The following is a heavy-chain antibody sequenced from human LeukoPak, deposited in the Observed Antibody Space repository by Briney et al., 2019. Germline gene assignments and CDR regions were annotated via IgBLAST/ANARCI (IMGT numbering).Heavy chain of an antibody. Sequence: SETLSLTCTVSGGPISSYYWSWIRQPAGKGLEWIGRIYTSGSTNYNPSLKSRVTMSVDTSKNQFSLKLSSVTAADTAVYYCARAFRPDYYYDSSGSGYYYFDYWGQGTLVTVSS. D-gene: IGHD3-22*01. V-gene: IGHV4-4*07. CDR3: ARAFRPDYYYDSSGSGYYYFDY. CDR2: IYTSGST. CDR1: GGPISSYY. J-gene: IGHJ4*02.